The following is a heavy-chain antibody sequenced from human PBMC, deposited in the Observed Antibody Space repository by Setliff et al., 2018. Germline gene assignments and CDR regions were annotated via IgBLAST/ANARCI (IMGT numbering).Heavy chain of an antibody. J-gene: IGHJ4*02. CDR2: INAGNGNT. Sequence: ASVKVSCKASGYTFTSYAMHWVRQAPGQRLEWMGWINAGNGNTKYSQKFQGRVTITRDTSASTAYMELSSLRSEDTAVYYCAIAYSSSWDFDYWGQGTLVTVSS. CDR3: AIAYSSSWDFDY. V-gene: IGHV1-3*01. CDR1: GYTFTSYA. D-gene: IGHD6-13*01.